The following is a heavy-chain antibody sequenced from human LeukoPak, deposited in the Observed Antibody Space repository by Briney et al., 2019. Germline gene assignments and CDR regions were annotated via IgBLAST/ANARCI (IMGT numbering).Heavy chain of an antibody. Sequence: PSETLSLTCTVSGNSISSGDNYWSWIRQPAGKGLEWIGRIYTSGSTNYNPSLKSRVTISGDTSKNQFSLRLSSVTAADTAVYFCARRAYSTAYWKHFDSWGQGTLVTVSS. CDR3: ARRAYSTAYWKHFDS. D-gene: IGHD1-1*01. V-gene: IGHV4-61*02. CDR2: IYTSGST. CDR1: GNSISSGDNY. J-gene: IGHJ4*02.